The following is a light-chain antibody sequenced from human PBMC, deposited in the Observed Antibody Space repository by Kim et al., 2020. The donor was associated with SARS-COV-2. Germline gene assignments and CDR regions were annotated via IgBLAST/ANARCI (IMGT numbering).Light chain of an antibody. CDR3: SSYTSSSTPYV. Sequence: LMTSSWTGTSSDVSGYKYGSWYQERPGKAPKLMFYDVSNRPSGVSNRCSGSKSGNTASLTISGLQAEDEADYSCSSYTSSSTPYVFGTGTKVTVL. CDR2: DVS. V-gene: IGLV2-14*03. J-gene: IGLJ1*01. CDR1: SSDVSGYKY.